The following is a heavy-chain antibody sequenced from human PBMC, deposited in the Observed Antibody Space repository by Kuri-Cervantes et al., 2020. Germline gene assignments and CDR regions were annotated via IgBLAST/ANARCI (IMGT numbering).Heavy chain of an antibody. Sequence: TLSLTCTVSGGSVSNSNDYWNWIRQPPGKALEWLARIDWDDDKFYSTSLKTRLTITKDTSKNQVVLKMTNMDPVDTATYYCAHIAFNAHYYMDVWGKGTTVTVSS. CDR2: IDWDDDK. V-gene: IGHV2-70*12. CDR1: GGSVSNSNDY. CDR3: AHIAFNAHYYMDV. J-gene: IGHJ6*03.